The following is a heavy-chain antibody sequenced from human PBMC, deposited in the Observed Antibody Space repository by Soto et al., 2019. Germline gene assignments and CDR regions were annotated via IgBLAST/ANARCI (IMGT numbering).Heavy chain of an antibody. CDR2: ISYDGSNK. D-gene: IGHD1-26*01. V-gene: IGHV3-30-3*01. CDR1: GFTFSYYA. Sequence: QVQRVESGGGVVQPGRSLRLSCAASGFTFSYYAIHWVRQAPGKGLEGVAAISYDGSNKYYADSVKGRFTISRDNSKNTLYLQMNSLRAEDTAVYFCARGDGYWGQGTLVTVSS. J-gene: IGHJ4*02. CDR3: ARGDGY.